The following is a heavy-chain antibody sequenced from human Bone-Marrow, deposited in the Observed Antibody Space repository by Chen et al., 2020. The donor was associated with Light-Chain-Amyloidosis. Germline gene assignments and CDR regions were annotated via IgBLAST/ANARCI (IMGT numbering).Heavy chain of an antibody. CDR1: GYTFPNYW. J-gene: IGHJ4*02. D-gene: IGHD5-12*01. CDR2: IYPDDSDA. V-gene: IGHV5-51*01. CDR3: ARRRAGYNFDY. Sequence: EVQLEQSGPEVKKPGESLKIACKGSGYTFPNYWSGWVRQMPGKGLEWMGVIYPDDSDARYSPCFEGQVTISADKSITTAYLQWRSLKASDTAMYYCARRRAGYNFDYWGQGTLVTVSS.